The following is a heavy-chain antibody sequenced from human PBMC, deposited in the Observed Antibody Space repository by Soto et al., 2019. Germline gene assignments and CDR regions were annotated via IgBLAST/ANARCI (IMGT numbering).Heavy chain of an antibody. CDR1: GFTFSSYV. V-gene: IGHV3-30*04. D-gene: IGHD4-17*01. Sequence: QVQLVESGGGVVQPGRSLRLFCAASGFTFSSYVMHWVRQAPGKGLEWVAVISSDGSNKYYADSVKGRFTISRDNSKNTLYLQMNSLRAEDTAVYYCVRLWGDYDNWFDPWGQGTLVTVSS. CDR3: VRLWGDYDNWFDP. CDR2: ISSDGSNK. J-gene: IGHJ5*02.